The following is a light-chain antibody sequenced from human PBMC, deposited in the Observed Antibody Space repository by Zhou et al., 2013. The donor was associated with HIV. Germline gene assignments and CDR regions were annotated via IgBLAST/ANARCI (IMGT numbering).Light chain of an antibody. CDR2: MAS. Sequence: DIQLTQSPTTLSASVGDRVTITCRASQSISSWLAWYQQKPGKAPKLLLYMASSLESGVSSRFSGSGSGTEFTLTISSLQPDDFATYYCQQYKSYPVTFGQGTKVEIK. V-gene: IGKV1-5*03. CDR3: QQYKSYPVT. CDR1: QSISSW. J-gene: IGKJ1*01.